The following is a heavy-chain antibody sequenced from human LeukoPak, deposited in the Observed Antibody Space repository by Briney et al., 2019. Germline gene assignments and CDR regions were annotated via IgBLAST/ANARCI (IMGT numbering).Heavy chain of an antibody. CDR2: IIPILGIA. J-gene: IGHJ4*02. D-gene: IGHD5-24*01. V-gene: IGHV1-69*04. CDR3: AGGDGYSSLFDY. CDR1: GYTFTSYD. Sequence: SVKVSCKASGYTFTSYDINWVRQATGQGLEWMGRIIPILGIANYAQKFQGRVTITADKSTSTAYMELSSLRSEDTAVYYCAGGDGYSSLFDYWGQGTLVTVSS.